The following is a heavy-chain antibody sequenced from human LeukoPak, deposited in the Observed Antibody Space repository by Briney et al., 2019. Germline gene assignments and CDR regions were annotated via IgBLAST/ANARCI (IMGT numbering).Heavy chain of an antibody. D-gene: IGHD6-6*01. CDR1: GGSISSYY. J-gene: IGHJ5*02. CDR2: IYYSGST. Sequence: PSETLSLTCTGSGGSISSYYWSWIRQPPGKGLEWIGYIYYSGSTNYNPSLKSRVTISVDTSKNQFSLKLSSVTAADTAVYYCARDLAGSSNWFDPWGQGTLVTVSS. V-gene: IGHV4-59*01. CDR3: ARDLAGSSNWFDP.